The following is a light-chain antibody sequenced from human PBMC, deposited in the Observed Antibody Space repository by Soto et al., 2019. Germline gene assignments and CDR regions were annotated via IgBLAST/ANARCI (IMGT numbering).Light chain of an antibody. CDR3: HQYNSWPGK. V-gene: IGKV3-15*01. J-gene: IGKJ1*01. CDR1: QSVSTN. Sequence: EIVLTQSPATLSVSPGERATLSCRARQSVSTNLAWYLQKPGQAPRLLIYGASTRATGIPARFSGSGSGTESTLTIGSLQSEDFAVYDSHQYNSWPGKFSQGTKVDMK. CDR2: GAS.